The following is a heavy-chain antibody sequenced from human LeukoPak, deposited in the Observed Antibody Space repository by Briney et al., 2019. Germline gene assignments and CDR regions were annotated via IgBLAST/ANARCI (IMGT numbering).Heavy chain of an antibody. CDR1: GFTFRRYW. J-gene: IGHJ4*02. Sequence: PGGSLRLSCAASGFTFRRYWMSWVRQAPGKGLEWVANIKEEGSEKHYVDSVKDRFTISRDNAENSLYVQLNSLRAEDTAVYYCAREGDNTDALDNWGQGTLVTVSS. D-gene: IGHD2-21*01. CDR2: IKEEGSEK. CDR3: AREGDNTDALDN. V-gene: IGHV3-7*04.